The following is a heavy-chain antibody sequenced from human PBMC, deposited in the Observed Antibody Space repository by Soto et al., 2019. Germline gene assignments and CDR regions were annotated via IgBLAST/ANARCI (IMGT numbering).Heavy chain of an antibody. Sequence: ASVKVSCKASGYTFTAYYIHWVRQAPGQGLEWMGWINPITGGTNYAPNFQGRVTMTRDTSISTAYMELSSLRSDDTALYYCARNYYDSSDRDYLNYWGQGTLVTVSS. CDR3: ARNYYDSSDRDYLNY. D-gene: IGHD3-22*01. J-gene: IGHJ4*02. CDR1: GYTFTAYY. V-gene: IGHV1-2*02. CDR2: INPITGGT.